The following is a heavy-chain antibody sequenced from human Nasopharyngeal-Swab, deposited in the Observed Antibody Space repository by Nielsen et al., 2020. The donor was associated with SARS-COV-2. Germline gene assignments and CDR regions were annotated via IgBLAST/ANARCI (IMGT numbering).Heavy chain of an antibody. D-gene: IGHD3-10*01. CDR2: IYYSGST. V-gene: IGHV4-39*02. CDR3: ARDIPVGGVRGVRRSPSTDYFDY. Sequence: SETLSLTCTVSGGSISSSSYYWGWIRQPPGKGLEWIGSIYYSGSTYYNPSLKSRVTISVDTSKNQFSLKLSSVTAADTAVYYCARDIPVGGVRGVRRSPSTDYFDYWGQGTLVTSPQ. J-gene: IGHJ4*02. CDR1: GGSISSSSYY.